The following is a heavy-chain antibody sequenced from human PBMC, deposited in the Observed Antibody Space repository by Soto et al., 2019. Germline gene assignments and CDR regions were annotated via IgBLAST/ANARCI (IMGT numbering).Heavy chain of an antibody. CDR2: LNPNEGGT. Sequence: ASVKVSCDASGYSFTGFSIQGVRQAPWERLEWLGRLNPNEGGTNSAQALQGRVTVTRDTPISTAYMELSRLRSDDTAVYYCAKDGYDFWGQGTQVTVAKDGYDLWGQGTLVTVSS. V-gene: IGHV1-2*02. CDR3: AKDGYDFWGQGTQVTVAKDGYDL. J-gene: IGHJ4*02. D-gene: IGHD5-12*01. CDR1: GYSFTGFS.